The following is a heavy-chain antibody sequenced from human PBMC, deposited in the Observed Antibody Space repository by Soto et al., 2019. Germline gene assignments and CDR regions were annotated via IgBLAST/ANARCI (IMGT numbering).Heavy chain of an antibody. Sequence: QVQLVQSGAEVKKPGSSVKVSCKASGGTFSSYAISWVRQAPGQGLEWMGGIIPLFGTANYAQKFQGRVTITADESTSTAYMELSRLRSEDTAVYYCAREGYGRNSAAFDIWGQGTMVTVSS. CDR1: GGTFSSYA. J-gene: IGHJ3*02. CDR3: AREGYGRNSAAFDI. V-gene: IGHV1-69*01. CDR2: IIPLFGTA. D-gene: IGHD4-17*01.